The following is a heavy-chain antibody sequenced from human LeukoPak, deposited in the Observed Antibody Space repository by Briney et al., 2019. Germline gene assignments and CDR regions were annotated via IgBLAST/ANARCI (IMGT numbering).Heavy chain of an antibody. D-gene: IGHD6-13*01. V-gene: IGHV4-39*01. CDR2: IYDSGST. CDR1: GGSIRSSYYY. CDR3: ARHYSSSGDWLDP. Sequence: PSETLSLTCTVSGGSIRSSYYYWGWIRQPPGKGLEWIGSIYDSGSTYYNPSLKSRVTISVDTSKNQFSLKLNSVTAADTAVYYCARHYSSSGDWLDPWGQGILVTVSS. J-gene: IGHJ5*02.